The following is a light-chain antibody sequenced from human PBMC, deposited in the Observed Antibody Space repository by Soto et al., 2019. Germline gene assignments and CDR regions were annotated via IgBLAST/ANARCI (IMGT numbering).Light chain of an antibody. CDR3: QQYNDRPRT. CDR2: DIF. CDR1: QSIRTN. Sequence: EIVKTRSPATLSVSPGERVTLSCRASQSIRTNLAWYQQKPGQAPRLVIYDIFTRATGVPTRISGSGSGPEFTLTISSLQSEDFAVYYCQQYNDRPRTFGQGTRLEIK. J-gene: IGKJ5*01. V-gene: IGKV3D-15*01.